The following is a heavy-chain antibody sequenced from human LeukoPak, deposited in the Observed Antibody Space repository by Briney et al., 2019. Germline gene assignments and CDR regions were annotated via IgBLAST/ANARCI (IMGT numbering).Heavy chain of an antibody. CDR3: AATSPSHGYSSGWGDYYFDY. D-gene: IGHD6-19*01. CDR2: INPSGGST. J-gene: IGHJ4*02. CDR1: GYTFTSYY. Sequence: ASVNVSCKASGYTFTSYYMHWVRQAPGQGLEWMGIINPSGGSTSYAQKFQGRVTMTRDMSTSTVYMELSSLRSEDTAVYYCAATSPSHGYSSGWGDYYFDYWGQGTLVTVSS. V-gene: IGHV1-46*01.